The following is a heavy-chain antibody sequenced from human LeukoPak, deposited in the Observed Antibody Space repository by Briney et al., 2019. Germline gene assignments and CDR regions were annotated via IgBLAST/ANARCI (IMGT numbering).Heavy chain of an antibody. V-gene: IGHV3-48*03. CDR1: GFTFSSYE. Sequence: QPGGSLRLSCAASGFTFSSYEMNWVRQAPGKGLEWVSYISSSGSTIYYADSLKGRFTISRDNAKNSLYLQMNSLRAEDTAVYYCARGKAYYYDSSATICDYWGQGTLVTVSS. D-gene: IGHD3-22*01. J-gene: IGHJ4*02. CDR3: ARGKAYYYDSSATICDY. CDR2: ISSSGSTI.